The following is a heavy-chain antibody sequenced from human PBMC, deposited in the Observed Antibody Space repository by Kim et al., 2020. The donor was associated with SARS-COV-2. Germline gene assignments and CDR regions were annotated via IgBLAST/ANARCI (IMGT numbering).Heavy chain of an antibody. V-gene: IGHV3-33*06. Sequence: GGSLRLSCAASGFTFSSYGMHWVRQAPGKGLEWVAVICYDGSTTYYADSVKGRFTISRDNSKNTLYLQMNSLRAEDTAVYYCAKDSRNYYGSGSYYYYY. CDR3: AKDSRNYYGSGSYYYYY. D-gene: IGHD3-10*01. CDR2: ICYDGSTT. CDR1: GFTFSSYG. J-gene: IGHJ6*01.